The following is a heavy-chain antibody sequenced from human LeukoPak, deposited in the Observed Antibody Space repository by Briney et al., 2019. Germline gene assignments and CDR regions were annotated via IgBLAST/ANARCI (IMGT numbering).Heavy chain of an antibody. Sequence: GGSLRLSCAASGFTFSNYWMHWVRQAPGKGLVWVSRINSDRSSTTYADSVKGRFTISRDNAKNTLYLQMNSLRAEDTAVYYCARDYGRSRDYGMDVWGQGTTVTVSS. D-gene: IGHD3-10*01. CDR3: ARDYGRSRDYGMDV. CDR2: INSDRSST. J-gene: IGHJ6*02. CDR1: GFTFSNYW. V-gene: IGHV3-74*01.